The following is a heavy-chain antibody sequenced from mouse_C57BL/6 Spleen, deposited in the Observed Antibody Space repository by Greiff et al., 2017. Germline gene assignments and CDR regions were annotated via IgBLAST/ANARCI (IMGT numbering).Heavy chain of an antibody. CDR2: IHPNSGST. Sequence: QVQLQQPGAELVKPGASVKLSCKASGYTFTSYWMHWVKQRPGQGLEWIGMIHPNSGSTNYNEKFKSKATLTVDKSSSTAYMQLSSLTSEDSAVXYCARSGSTIVTRFAYWGQGTLVTVSA. D-gene: IGHD2-2*01. V-gene: IGHV1-64*01. J-gene: IGHJ3*01. CDR1: GYTFTSYW. CDR3: ARSGSTIVTRFAY.